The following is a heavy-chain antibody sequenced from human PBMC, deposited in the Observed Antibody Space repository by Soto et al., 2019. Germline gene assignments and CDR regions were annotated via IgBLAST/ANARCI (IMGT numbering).Heavy chain of an antibody. D-gene: IGHD6-13*01. V-gene: IGHV3-30*18. J-gene: IGHJ6*02. Sequence: GESLKISCAASGFTFSSYGMHWVRQAPGKGLEWVAVISYDGSNKYYADSVKGRFTISRDNSKNTLYLQMNSLRAEDTAVYYCAKVRSSSWYGGYYYYYYGMDVWGQGTTVTVSS. CDR1: GFTFSSYG. CDR2: ISYDGSNK. CDR3: AKVRSSSWYGGYYYYYYGMDV.